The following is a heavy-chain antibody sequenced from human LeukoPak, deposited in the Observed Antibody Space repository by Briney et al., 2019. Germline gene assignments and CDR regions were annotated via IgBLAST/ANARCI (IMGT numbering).Heavy chain of an antibody. CDR3: ARHLSTSRYSSLAH. Sequence: GGSLRLSCAASGFTFRNHWMSWVRQAPGKGLEWLAYIKQDATETYYADSVEGRFTVSRDNAKKSLTLQMSSLRAEDTAIYFCARHLSTSRYSSLAHWGQGVLVTVSS. D-gene: IGHD5-18*01. J-gene: IGHJ5*02. CDR1: GFTFRNHW. CDR2: IKQDATET. V-gene: IGHV3-7*01.